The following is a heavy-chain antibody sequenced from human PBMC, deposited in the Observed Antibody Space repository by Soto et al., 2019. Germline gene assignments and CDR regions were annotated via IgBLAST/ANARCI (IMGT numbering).Heavy chain of an antibody. CDR3: ARGGGRPNQYYYGMDV. D-gene: IGHD3-16*01. CDR2: IWYDGSNK. CDR1: GFTFSSYG. Sequence: QVQLVESGGGVVQPGRSLRLSCAASGFTFSSYGMHWVRQAPGKGLEWVAVIWYDGSNKYYADSVKGRFTISRDNSKNTLYLQMNSLRAEDTAVYYCARGGGRPNQYYYGMDVWGQGTTVTVSS. J-gene: IGHJ6*02. V-gene: IGHV3-33*01.